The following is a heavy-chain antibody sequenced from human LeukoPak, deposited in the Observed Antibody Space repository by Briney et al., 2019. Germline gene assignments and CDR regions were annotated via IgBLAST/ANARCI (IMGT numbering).Heavy chain of an antibody. Sequence: GGSLRLSCAASGFTFSNYWMHWVRQAPGKGLLWVSRIKGDGSYTSYADSVKGRFTISRDNAKNTVYLQMNSLRAEDTAVYYCATDQMYYYGSRSYSPFNHWGQGTLVTVSS. CDR3: ATDQMYYYGSRSYSPFNH. CDR2: IKGDGSYT. J-gene: IGHJ4*02. V-gene: IGHV3-74*01. D-gene: IGHD3-10*01. CDR1: GFTFSNYW.